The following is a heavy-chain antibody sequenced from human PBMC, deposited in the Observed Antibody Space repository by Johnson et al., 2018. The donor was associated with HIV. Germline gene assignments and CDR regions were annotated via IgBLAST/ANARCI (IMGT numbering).Heavy chain of an antibody. CDR3: AKDFGIVVVKSAFDI. CDR1: GFTFSSYG. CDR2: IRYDGSNK. V-gene: IGHV3-30*02. Sequence: QVQLVESGGGLVQPGGSLRLSCAASGFTFSSYGMHWVRQAPGKGLEWVAFIRYDGSNKYSADSVTGRFTISRDNSKNTLYLQMNSLRAEDTAVYYCAKDFGIVVVKSAFDIWGQGTMVTVSS. D-gene: IGHD3-22*01. J-gene: IGHJ3*02.